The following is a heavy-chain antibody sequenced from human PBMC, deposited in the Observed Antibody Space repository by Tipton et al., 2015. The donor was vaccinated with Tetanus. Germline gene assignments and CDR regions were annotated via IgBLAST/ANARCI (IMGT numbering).Heavy chain of an antibody. V-gene: IGHV4-34*01. D-gene: IGHD5/OR15-5a*01. CDR2: INPSGST. CDR1: GGSFSGYY. CDR3: ARLREIVSRSGWAFDY. J-gene: IGHJ4*02. Sequence: TLSLTCAVYGGSFSGYYWTWIRQPPVKGLEWIGEINPSGSTNYNPSLKSRVTMSVDTSKKDFSVRLGSVTAADTAVYYCARLREIVSRSGWAFDYWGQGILVTVSS.